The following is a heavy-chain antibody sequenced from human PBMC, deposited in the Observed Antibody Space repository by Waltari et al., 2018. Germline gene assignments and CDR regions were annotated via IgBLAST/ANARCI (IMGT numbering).Heavy chain of an antibody. D-gene: IGHD2-15*01. CDR3: ARDGRSGTYLVT. CDR2: VQRSGRT. J-gene: IGHJ5*02. CDR1: W. V-gene: IGHV4-4*01. Sequence: WWSWVRQSPEKGLERIGQVQRSGRTNYHPSFATPLTVSIATASNQCSLLVTSASPADTAVYCCARDGRSGTYLVTWGQGTLVTGSP.